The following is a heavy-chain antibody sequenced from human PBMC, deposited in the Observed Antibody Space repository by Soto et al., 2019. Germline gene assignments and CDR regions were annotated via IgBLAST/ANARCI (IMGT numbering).Heavy chain of an antibody. V-gene: IGHV4-30-4*01. CDR2: IYYSGST. CDR3: ATGREMTTLTSWFDP. Sequence: SETLSLTCTVSGGSISSGDYYWSWIRQPPGKGLEWIGYIYYSGSTYYNPSLKSRVTISVDTSKNQFSLKLSSVTAADTAVYYCATGREMTTLTSWFDPWGKGTLVTVSS. CDR1: GGSISSGDYY. J-gene: IGHJ5*02. D-gene: IGHD4-4*01.